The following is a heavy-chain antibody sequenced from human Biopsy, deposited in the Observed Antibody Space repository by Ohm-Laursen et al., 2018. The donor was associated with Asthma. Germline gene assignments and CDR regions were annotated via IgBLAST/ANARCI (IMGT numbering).Heavy chain of an antibody. CDR3: VRHQYSSSWSTFDY. V-gene: IGHV4-39*01. J-gene: IGHJ4*02. Sequence: TLSLTCTVSGGSITSSSYYWGWIRQPPGKGMEWIGSMYHSGSPYYHPSLKSRATISVDTSKNQLFLKMSSVTAADTAVYFCVRHQYSSSWSTFDYWGQGALVTVSS. CDR1: GGSITSSSYY. CDR2: MYHSGSP. D-gene: IGHD3-22*01.